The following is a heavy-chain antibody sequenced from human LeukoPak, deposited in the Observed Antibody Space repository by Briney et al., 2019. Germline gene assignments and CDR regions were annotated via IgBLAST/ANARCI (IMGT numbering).Heavy chain of an antibody. J-gene: IGHJ4*02. V-gene: IGHV3-53*01. D-gene: IGHD4-17*01. CDR1: GFTVSSNY. CDR2: IYSGGTT. CDR3: ARVLWNGDYPRFDY. Sequence: GGSLRLSCAASGFTVSSNYMNWVRQAPGKGLEWVSIIYSGGTTYYADSVKGRFTISRDNSKNTLYLQMNSLRAEDTAVYYCARVLWNGDYPRFDYWGQGTLVTVSS.